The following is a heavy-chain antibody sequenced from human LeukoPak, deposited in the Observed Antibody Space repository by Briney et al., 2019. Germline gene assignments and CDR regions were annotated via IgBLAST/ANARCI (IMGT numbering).Heavy chain of an antibody. CDR3: ASENKSGSYFGHDAFDI. Sequence: GGSLRLSCAASGFTFSSYAMSWVRQAPGKGLEWVSSISSSSSYIYYTDSVKGRFTISRDNAKNSLYLQMNSLRAEDTAVYYCASENKSGSYFGHDAFDIWGQGTMVTVSS. D-gene: IGHD1-26*01. CDR2: ISSSSSYI. CDR1: GFTFSSYA. V-gene: IGHV3-21*01. J-gene: IGHJ3*02.